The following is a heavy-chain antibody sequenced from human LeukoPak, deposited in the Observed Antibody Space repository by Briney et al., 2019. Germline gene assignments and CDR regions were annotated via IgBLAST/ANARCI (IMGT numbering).Heavy chain of an antibody. D-gene: IGHD4-17*01. V-gene: IGHV3-23*01. Sequence: PGGSPRLSCAASGFTFRNYAVVWVRQALGKGLEWVSTITGSGSTTYYADSVRGRFTIYRDNSKNTLYLQMNSLRGEDTAVYYCGKDPNGDYVGAFDFQRWGQGTLVTVSS. CDR1: GFTFRNYA. CDR2: ITGSGSTT. CDR3: GKDPNGDYVGAFDFQR. J-gene: IGHJ1*01.